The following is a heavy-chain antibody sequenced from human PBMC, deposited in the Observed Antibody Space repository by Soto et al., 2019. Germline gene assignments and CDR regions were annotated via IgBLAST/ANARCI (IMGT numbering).Heavy chain of an antibody. J-gene: IGHJ3*02. V-gene: IGHV3-21*01. Sequence: EVQLVESGGGLVKPGGSLRLSCAASGFTFSSYSMNWVRQAPGKGLEWVSSISSSSSYIYYADSVKGRFTISRDNAKNSLYLQMNSLRAEDTAVYYCARSIAVAGDDAFDIWGQGTMVTVSS. CDR3: ARSIAVAGDDAFDI. D-gene: IGHD6-19*01. CDR1: GFTFSSYS. CDR2: ISSSSSYI.